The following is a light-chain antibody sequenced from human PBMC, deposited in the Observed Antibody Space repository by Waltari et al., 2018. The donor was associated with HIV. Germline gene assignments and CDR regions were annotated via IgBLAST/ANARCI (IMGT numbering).Light chain of an antibody. CDR3: QQYNIRPRGNT. V-gene: IGKV3-15*01. CDR1: QGVGSN. J-gene: IGKJ2*01. CDR2: GAA. Sequence: PAILSVSPGERVTLSCRASQGVGSNLAWYQQKVGQAPRLLIYGAATRAAEIPVRFSGSGSGTDFTLTIDSLQSEDFATYYCQQYNIRPRGNTFGQGTKLQIK.